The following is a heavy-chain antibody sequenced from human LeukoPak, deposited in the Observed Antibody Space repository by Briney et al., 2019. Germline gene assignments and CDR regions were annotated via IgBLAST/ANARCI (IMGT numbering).Heavy chain of an antibody. Sequence: SETLSLTCAVSGGSISSSNWWSWARQPPGKGLEWVGVIYHIGSTNYNPSLKSRVTLSVDKSKNQFSLKLSSVTAADTAVYYCASGVVAAVRGGGFDYWGQGTLVTVSS. CDR1: GGSISSSNW. V-gene: IGHV4-4*02. J-gene: IGHJ4*02. D-gene: IGHD3-3*01. CDR2: IYHIGST. CDR3: ASGVVAAVRGGGFDY.